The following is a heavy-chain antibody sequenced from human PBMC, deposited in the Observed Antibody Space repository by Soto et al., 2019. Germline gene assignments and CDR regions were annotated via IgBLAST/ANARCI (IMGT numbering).Heavy chain of an antibody. CDR1: GGSISYEYYH. D-gene: IGHD6-19*01. V-gene: IGHV4-61*01. CDR2: IHYSGSI. CDR3: ARLSAAWFDP. Sequence: SETLSLTCTVSGGSISYEYYHWTWIRQSPGKGLEWIGYIHYSGSIIYTPSFKSRVTISVETSKNQFSLSLTSVTATDTAVYYCARLSAAWFDPWGQGTLVTVSS. J-gene: IGHJ5*02.